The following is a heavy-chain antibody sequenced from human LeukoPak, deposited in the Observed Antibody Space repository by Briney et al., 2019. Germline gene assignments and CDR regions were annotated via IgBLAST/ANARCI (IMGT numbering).Heavy chain of an antibody. CDR2: IYHSGST. Sequence: SETLSLTCTVSGYSISTGYYWGWIRQPPGKGVEWTGGIYHSGSTYYNPSLQSRVTMSVDTSKNQFSLKLSSVTAADTAIYYCARTYFPRGAFDIWGQGTMVTVSS. V-gene: IGHV4-38-2*02. D-gene: IGHD3-9*01. CDR3: ARTYFPRGAFDI. CDR1: GYSISTGYY. J-gene: IGHJ3*02.